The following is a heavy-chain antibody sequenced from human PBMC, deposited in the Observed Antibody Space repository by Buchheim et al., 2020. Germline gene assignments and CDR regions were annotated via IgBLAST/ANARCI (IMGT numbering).Heavy chain of an antibody. CDR1: GGSISSGGYS. V-gene: IGHV4-30-2*01. CDR3: ASTVTPGSDPELNWFDP. D-gene: IGHD4-17*01. Sequence: QLQLQESGPGLVKPSQTLSLTCAVSGGSISSGGYSWSWIRQPPGKGLEWIGYIYHSGSTYYNPSLKSRVTISVDRSKNQFSLKLSSVTAADTAVYYCASTVTPGSDPELNWFDPWGQGTL. J-gene: IGHJ5*02. CDR2: IYHSGST.